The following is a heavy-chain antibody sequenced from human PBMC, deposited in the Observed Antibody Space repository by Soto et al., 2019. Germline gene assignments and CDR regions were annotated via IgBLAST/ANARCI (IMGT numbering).Heavy chain of an antibody. J-gene: IGHJ3*02. V-gene: IGHV4-61*01. CDR1: GDSVSNGYFY. Sequence: QVQLQESGPGLLKPSETLSLTCTVSGDSVSNGYFYWSWIRQPPGKGLEWIGNIYYSGSTTYNPSLKSRVTISLDKSTNQFSLRLSSVTAADTAVYYCARDVWALSGIVGVTGTFDIWGQGTLVTVSS. D-gene: IGHD1-26*01. CDR2: IYYSGST. CDR3: ARDVWALSGIVGVTGTFDI.